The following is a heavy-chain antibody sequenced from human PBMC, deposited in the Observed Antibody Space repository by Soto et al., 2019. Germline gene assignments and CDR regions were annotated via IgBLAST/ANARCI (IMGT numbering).Heavy chain of an antibody. D-gene: IGHD3-16*02. Sequence: SETLSLTCTVSGGSISSYYWSWIRQPPGKGLEWSGYIYYSGSTNYNPSLKSRVTISVDTSKNQFSLKLSSVTAADTAVYYCARQADDYIWGSYRVRDYYYYYMDVWGKGTTVTVSS. CDR3: ARQADDYIWGSYRVRDYYYYYMDV. J-gene: IGHJ6*03. V-gene: IGHV4-59*08. CDR1: GGSISSYY. CDR2: IYYSGST.